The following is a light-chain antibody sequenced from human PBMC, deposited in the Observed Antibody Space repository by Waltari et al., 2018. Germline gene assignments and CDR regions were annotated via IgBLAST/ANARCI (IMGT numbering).Light chain of an antibody. V-gene: IGKV3-15*01. Sequence: EVMMTQSPATLSVSPGERATLSCRASQSVGNNLAWFQERPGQAPRLLIFGVSTRATGIPARFTGSGSGTEFTLTISSLQSEDFAVYYCQQYDKWLMYTFGQGTKVEVK. CDR3: QQYDKWLMYT. CDR1: QSVGNN. CDR2: GVS. J-gene: IGKJ2*01.